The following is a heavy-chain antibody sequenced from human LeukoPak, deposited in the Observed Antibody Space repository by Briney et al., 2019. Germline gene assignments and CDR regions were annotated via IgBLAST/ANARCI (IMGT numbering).Heavy chain of an antibody. Sequence: GGSLRPSCAASGFTFSSYAMSWVRQAPGKGLEWVSAISGSGGSTYYADSVKGRFTISRDNSKNTLYLQMNSLRAEDTAVYYCAKDLGRYCSSTSCLRPFDYWGQGTLVTVSS. D-gene: IGHD2-2*01. J-gene: IGHJ4*02. CDR2: ISGSGGST. CDR3: AKDLGRYCSSTSCLRPFDY. V-gene: IGHV3-23*01. CDR1: GFTFSSYA.